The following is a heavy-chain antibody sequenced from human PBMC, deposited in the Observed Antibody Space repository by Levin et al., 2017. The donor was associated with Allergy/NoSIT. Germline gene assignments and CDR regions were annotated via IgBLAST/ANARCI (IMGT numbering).Heavy chain of an antibody. CDR2: ISHSGNI. V-gene: IGHV4-34*01. J-gene: IGHJ4*02. Sequence: ESLKISCADYGGSFSDYYWSWVRQPPGKGLEWIGEISHSGNINHNPSLKSRVTLSEDRSKNQFSLKLRSVTAADTAVYYCRITYVTGREVFDYWGQGTLVTVSA. CDR3: RITYVTGREVFDY. D-gene: IGHD1-1*01. CDR1: GGSFSDYY.